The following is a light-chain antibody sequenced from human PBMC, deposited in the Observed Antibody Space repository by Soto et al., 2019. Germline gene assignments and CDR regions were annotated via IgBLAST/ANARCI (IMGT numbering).Light chain of an antibody. V-gene: IGKV1-5*03. CDR3: QQYSSYPCT. J-gene: IGKJ2*02. CDR1: ESISTW. Sequence: DIQMTQSPPTLSASVGDRVTITCRASESISTWLAWYRQKPGKAPKVLIYMASSLESGVPSRFRGSGSGTDFTLTISSLQPDDSATYYCQQYSSYPCTFGQGTKLEIK. CDR2: MAS.